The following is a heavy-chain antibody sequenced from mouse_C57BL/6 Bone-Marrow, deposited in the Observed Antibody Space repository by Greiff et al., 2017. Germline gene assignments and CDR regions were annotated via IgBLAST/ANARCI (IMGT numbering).Heavy chain of an antibody. CDR3: ARLEDGYYNY. CDR1: GFTFSDYG. Sequence: DVQLVESGGGLVKPGGSLKLSCAASGFTFSDYGMHWVRQAPEKGLEWVAYISSGSSTIYYADTVKGRFTISRDNAKNTLFLQMTSLRSEDTAMYYCARLEDGYYNYWGQGTTLTVSS. CDR2: ISSGSSTI. D-gene: IGHD2-3*01. J-gene: IGHJ2*01. V-gene: IGHV5-17*01.